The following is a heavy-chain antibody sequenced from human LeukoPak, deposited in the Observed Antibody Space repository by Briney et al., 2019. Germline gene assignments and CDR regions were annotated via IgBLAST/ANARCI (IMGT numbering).Heavy chain of an antibody. Sequence: SETLSLTCTVSGGSISSSSYYWGWIRQPPGKGLEWIGSIYYSGSTYYNPSLKSRVTISVDTSKNQFSLKLSSVTAADTAVYYCARIEMATKGVGYRGQGTLVIVSS. CDR1: GGSISSSSYY. J-gene: IGHJ4*02. CDR3: ARIEMATKGVGY. V-gene: IGHV4-39*01. CDR2: IYYSGST. D-gene: IGHD5-24*01.